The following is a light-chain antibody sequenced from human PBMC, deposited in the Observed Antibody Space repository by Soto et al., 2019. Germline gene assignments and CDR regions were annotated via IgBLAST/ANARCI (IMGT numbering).Light chain of an antibody. Sequence: QSALTQPASVSGSPGQSITISCTGTRKDVGGYKYVSWYQQHPGKAPKLMIFDVSNRPSGVSNRFSGSKSGNTASLTISGLQAEDEADYYCSSYTTSDTLVFGGGTKVTVL. CDR1: RKDVGGYKY. CDR3: SSYTTSDTLV. CDR2: DVS. J-gene: IGLJ2*01. V-gene: IGLV2-14*01.